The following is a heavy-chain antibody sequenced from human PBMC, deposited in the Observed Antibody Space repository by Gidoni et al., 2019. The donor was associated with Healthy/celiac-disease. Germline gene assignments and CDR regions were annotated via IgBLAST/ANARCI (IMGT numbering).Heavy chain of an antibody. J-gene: IGHJ6*02. CDR3: AIPDIVVVPAAQYAKYYYYDMDV. CDR2: SSSSSSTI. Sequence: EVQLVESGGGLVQPGGSLRLSCAASGFTFSSYSMHWVRQAPGKGLEWVSYSSSSSSTIYYADSVKGRFTISRDNAKNSLYLQMNSLRDEDTAVYYCAIPDIVVVPAAQYAKYYYYDMDVWGQGTTVTVSS. D-gene: IGHD2-2*01. V-gene: IGHV3-48*02. CDR1: GFTFSSYS.